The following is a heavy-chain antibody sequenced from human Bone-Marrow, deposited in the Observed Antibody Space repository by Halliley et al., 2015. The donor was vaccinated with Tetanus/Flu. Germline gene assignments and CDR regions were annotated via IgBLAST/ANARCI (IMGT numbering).Heavy chain of an antibody. D-gene: IGHD3-10*01. J-gene: IGHJ4*02. CDR2: IYSGGNT. Sequence: LEWVSFIYSGGNTYYADSVKARFTISRDNSMNTLYLQMNSLRAEDTAVYFCSTYGSRSYYDEDYWGQGTLVTVSS. V-gene: IGHV3-66*01. CDR3: STYGSRSYYDEDY.